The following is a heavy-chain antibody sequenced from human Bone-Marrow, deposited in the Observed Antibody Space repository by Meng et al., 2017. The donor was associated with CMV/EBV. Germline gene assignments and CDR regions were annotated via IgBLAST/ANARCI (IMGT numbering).Heavy chain of an antibody. J-gene: IGHJ6*02. CDR2: ISYDGSNK. CDR3: ASVPQVVPAARHYYYYCMDV. D-gene: IGHD2-2*01. V-gene: IGHV3-30-3*01. Sequence: GESLKISCAASGFTFSSYAMHWVRQAPGKGLEWVAVISYDGSNKYYADSVKGRFTISRDNSKNTLYLKMNSLRAEDTAVYYCASVPQVVPAARHYYYYCMDVWGQGTTVTVSS. CDR1: GFTFSSYA.